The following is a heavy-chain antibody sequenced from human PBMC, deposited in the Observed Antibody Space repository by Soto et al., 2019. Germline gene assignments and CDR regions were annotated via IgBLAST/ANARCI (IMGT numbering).Heavy chain of an antibody. CDR3: ARGSGYYYWDDY. V-gene: IGHV1-3*01. J-gene: IGHJ4*02. CDR2: INAGNGNT. D-gene: IGHD3-22*01. CDR1: GYSFTSYA. Sequence: ASVKVSCKASGYSFTSYAIHWMRQAPGQRLEWMGWINAGNGNTKYSQKFQGRVTITRDTSASTAYMELSSLRPEDTAVYYCARGSGYYYWDDYWGQGTLVTVSS.